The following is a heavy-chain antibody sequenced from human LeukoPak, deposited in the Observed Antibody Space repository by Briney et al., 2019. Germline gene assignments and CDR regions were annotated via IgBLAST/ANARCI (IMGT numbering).Heavy chain of an antibody. J-gene: IGHJ5*02. V-gene: IGHV4-59*01. CDR3: ARGRGLRYFDWFP. Sequence: PSETLSLTCTVSGGSISSYYWSWIRQPPGKGLEWIGYIYYSGSTNYNPSLKSRVTISVDTSKNQFSLKLSSVTAADTAVYYCARGRGLRYFDWFPWGQGTLVTVSS. CDR1: GGSISSYY. CDR2: IYYSGST. D-gene: IGHD3-9*01.